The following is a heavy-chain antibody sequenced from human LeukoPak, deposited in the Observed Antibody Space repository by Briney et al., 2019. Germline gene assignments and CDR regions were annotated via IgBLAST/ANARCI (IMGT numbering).Heavy chain of an antibody. CDR1: GYTFTSYD. Sequence: GASVTVSCKASGYTFTSYDINWVRQATGQGLEWMGWMNPNSGNTGYAQKFQGRVTMTRNTSISTAYMELSSLRSEDTAVYYCARRGLVAANLVRFRYWFDPWGQGTLVTVSS. D-gene: IGHD2-15*01. CDR3: ARRGLVAANLVRFRYWFDP. CDR2: MNPNSGNT. J-gene: IGHJ5*02. V-gene: IGHV1-8*01.